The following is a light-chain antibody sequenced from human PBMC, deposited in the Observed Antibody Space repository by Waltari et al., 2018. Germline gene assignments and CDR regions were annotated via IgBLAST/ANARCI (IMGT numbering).Light chain of an antibody. CDR2: DAS. Sequence: VMTQSPATLFVSPGEGATPSGRASHSISRHVPWYHQKSGQAPRLLIFDASARATGIPARFSGSRSGTEFTLTISSLQSEDVGVYYCQQYNNWPPLTFGGGTKVEIK. CDR1: HSISRH. J-gene: IGKJ4*01. V-gene: IGKV3D-15*01. CDR3: QQYNNWPPLT.